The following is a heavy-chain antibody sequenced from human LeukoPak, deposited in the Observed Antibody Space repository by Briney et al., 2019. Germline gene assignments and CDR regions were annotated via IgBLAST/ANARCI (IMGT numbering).Heavy chain of an antibody. J-gene: IGHJ4*02. CDR1: GGSISSGGYS. CDR3: ARVRYSGYEAYFDY. Sequence: TLSLTCAVSGGSISSGGYSWSWIRQPPGKGLEWIGYIYHSGSTYYNPSLKSRVTIPVDRSKNQFSLKLSSVTAADTAVYYCARVRYSGYEAYFDYWGQGTLVTVSS. V-gene: IGHV4-30-2*01. CDR2: IYHSGST. D-gene: IGHD5-12*01.